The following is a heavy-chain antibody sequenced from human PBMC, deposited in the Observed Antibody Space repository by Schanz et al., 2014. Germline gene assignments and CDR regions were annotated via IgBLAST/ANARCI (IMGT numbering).Heavy chain of an antibody. Sequence: QVQLVESGGGVVQPGRSLRLSCAASGFTFSSYGMHWVRQAPGKGLEWVAVIWYDGSNKYYADSVKGRFTISRDNSKNTLYLPMNSLRAEDTAVYYCAKEKGDCSSTSCSYYFDYWGQGTLVTVSS. CDR1: GFTFSSYG. D-gene: IGHD2-2*01. J-gene: IGHJ4*02. CDR2: IWYDGSNK. V-gene: IGHV3-33*06. CDR3: AKEKGDCSSTSCSYYFDY.